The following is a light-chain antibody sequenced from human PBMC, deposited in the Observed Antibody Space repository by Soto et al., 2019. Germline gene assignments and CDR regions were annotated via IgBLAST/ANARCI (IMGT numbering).Light chain of an antibody. V-gene: IGLV2-14*03. CDR3: SSYTSRNTLI. Sequence: QSALTQPASVSGSPGQSITISCTGTSSDIGGYNYVSWYQHHPGRAPKLMISDVSNRPSGISNRFSGSKSDNTASLTISGLQAEDEGDYYCSSYTSRNTLIFGGGTKLTVL. J-gene: IGLJ2*01. CDR2: DVS. CDR1: SSDIGGYNY.